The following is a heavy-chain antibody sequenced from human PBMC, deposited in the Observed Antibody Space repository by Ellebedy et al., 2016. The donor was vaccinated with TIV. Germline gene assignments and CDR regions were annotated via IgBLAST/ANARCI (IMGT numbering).Heavy chain of an antibody. V-gene: IGHV3-30*04. J-gene: IGHJ4*02. CDR1: GFTFSMFA. D-gene: IGHD6-13*01. CDR2: ISYDGSYK. Sequence: GGSLRLSXAASGFTFSMFAIHWVRQAPGKGPEWVALISYDGSYKYYADSVKGRFIISRDNSKNTVYLQMDSLRVEDTAIYYCTRDQQVASTADFWGQGTLVTVSS. CDR3: TRDQQVASTADF.